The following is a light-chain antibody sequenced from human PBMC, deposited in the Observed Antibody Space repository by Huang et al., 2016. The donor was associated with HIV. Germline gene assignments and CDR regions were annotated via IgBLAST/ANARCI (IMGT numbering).Light chain of an antibody. Sequence: DIQMTQSPSTLSASVGDRVTLTCRASQRITMFLAWYQQKPGKAPKLLIDDASSLETGVPYRFSGSESGTEFTLTISSLQPDDFATYYCQQYDGYPYTFGQGTKVEIK. CDR1: QRITMF. J-gene: IGKJ2*01. V-gene: IGKV1-5*01. CDR2: DAS. CDR3: QQYDGYPYT.